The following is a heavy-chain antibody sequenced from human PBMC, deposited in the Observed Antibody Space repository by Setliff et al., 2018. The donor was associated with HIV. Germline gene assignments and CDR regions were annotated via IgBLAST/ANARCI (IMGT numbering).Heavy chain of an antibody. D-gene: IGHD2-15*01. J-gene: IGHJ3*02. Sequence: TLSLTCSVSGVFIVSGGFYFSWIRHHPGKGLEWIGTVYYTGKTYYNPSLQSRLTMSADTSKNQLYLKINSVTAADTAVYFCARDLHANYHVVDIWGPGTMVTVSS. CDR2: VYYTGKT. CDR1: GVFIVSGGFY. CDR3: ARDLHANYHVVDI. V-gene: IGHV4-31*03.